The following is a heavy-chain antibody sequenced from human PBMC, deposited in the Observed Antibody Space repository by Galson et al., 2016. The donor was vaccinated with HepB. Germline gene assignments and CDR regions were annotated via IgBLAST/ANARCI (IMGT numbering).Heavy chain of an antibody. V-gene: IGHV1-69*13. CDR3: ARGESPYYYDSSGYYELAEYFQH. CDR2: IIPIFGTA. CDR1: GGTFSSYA. Sequence: SVKVSCKASGGTFSSYAISWVRQAPGQGLEWMGGIIPIFGTANYAQKFQGRVTITADESTSTAYMELSSLRSEDTAVYYCARGESPYYYDSSGYYELAEYFQHWGQGTLVTVSS. J-gene: IGHJ1*01. D-gene: IGHD3-22*01.